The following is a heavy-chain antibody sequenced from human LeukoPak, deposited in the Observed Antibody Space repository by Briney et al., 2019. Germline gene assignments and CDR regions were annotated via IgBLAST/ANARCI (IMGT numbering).Heavy chain of an antibody. CDR2: ISGSGGST. CDR1: GFTFSSYS. J-gene: IGHJ4*02. V-gene: IGHV3-23*01. Sequence: GGSLRLSCAASGFTFSSYSMNWVRQAPGKGLEWVSAISGSGGSTYYADSVKGRFTISRDNSKNTLYLQMNSLRAEDTAVYYCAKKPIDVVVPAATELGYFDYWGQGTLVTVSS. CDR3: AKKPIDVVVPAATELGYFDY. D-gene: IGHD2-2*01.